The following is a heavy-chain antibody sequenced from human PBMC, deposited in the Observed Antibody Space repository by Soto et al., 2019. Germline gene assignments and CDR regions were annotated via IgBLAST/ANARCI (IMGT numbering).Heavy chain of an antibody. J-gene: IGHJ5*02. Sequence: GASVKVSCKASGGTFSSYTISWVRQAPGQGLEWMGRIIPILGIANYAQKFQGRVTITADKSTSTAYMELSSLRSEDTAVYYCAGARGYSYGYSGSWGQGTLVTVSS. V-gene: IGHV1-69*02. D-gene: IGHD5-18*01. CDR2: IIPILGIA. CDR3: AGARGYSYGYSGS. CDR1: GGTFSSYT.